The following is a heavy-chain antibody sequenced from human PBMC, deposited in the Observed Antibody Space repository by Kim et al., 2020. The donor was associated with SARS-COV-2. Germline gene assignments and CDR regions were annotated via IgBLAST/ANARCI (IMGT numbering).Heavy chain of an antibody. CDR3: ARDPYIAARLLNPHYYYYYYMDV. D-gene: IGHD6-6*01. Sequence: ASVKVSCKASGYTFTSYAMHWVRQAPGQRLEWMGWINAGNGNTKYSQKFQGRVTITRDTSASTAYMELSSLRSEDTAVYYCARDPYIAARLLNPHYYYYYYMDVWGNGTTVTVSS. CDR1: GYTFTSYA. V-gene: IGHV1-3*01. J-gene: IGHJ6*03. CDR2: INAGNGNT.